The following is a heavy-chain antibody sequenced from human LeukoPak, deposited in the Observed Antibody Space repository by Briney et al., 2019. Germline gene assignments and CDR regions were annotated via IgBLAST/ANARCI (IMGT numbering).Heavy chain of an antibody. V-gene: IGHV3-7*05. D-gene: IGHD6-6*01. CDR2: IKQDGSEE. CDR1: GFIFSSYW. J-gene: IGHJ6*02. Sequence: PGGSLRLSCAASGFIFSSYWMSWVRQAPGKGLEWVANIKQDGSEEVYVDSVKGRFTISRDNAKNSLFLQMNILRAEDTAVYYCARDPYSSTWSYGMDVWGQGTTVTVSS. CDR3: ARDPYSSTWSYGMDV.